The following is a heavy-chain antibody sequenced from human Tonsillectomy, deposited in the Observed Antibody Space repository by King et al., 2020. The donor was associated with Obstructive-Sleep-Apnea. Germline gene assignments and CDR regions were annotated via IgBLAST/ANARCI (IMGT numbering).Heavy chain of an antibody. D-gene: IGHD3-22*01. CDR3: ASSSGYFDY. CDR1: GFTFSDYY. CDR2: ISSSGSMK. Sequence: VQLVESGGGLVKPGGSLRLSCAAPGFTFSDYYMTLIRHAPGKGLEWVSYISSSGSMKYYADSVKGRFSISRDNAKKSLYLQMNSLRAEDTAVYYCASSSGYFDYWGQGTLVTVSS. J-gene: IGHJ4*02. V-gene: IGHV3-11*01.